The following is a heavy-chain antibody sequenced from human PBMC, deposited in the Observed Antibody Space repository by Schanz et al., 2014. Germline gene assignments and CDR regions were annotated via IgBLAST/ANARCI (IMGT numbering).Heavy chain of an antibody. V-gene: IGHV1-69*09. J-gene: IGHJ5*02. CDR3: ARGRGCTGGSCYSWFDL. CDR1: GGTFSSFG. D-gene: IGHD2-15*01. Sequence: QVQLVQSGAEVKKPGSSVKVSCKASGGTFSSFGINWVRQAPGQGLEWMGRIIPIHGIVNYAQRFQDRVRITADKSTSTAYMELSSLRSEDTAVYYCARGRGCTGGSCYSWFDLWGQGTLVTVAS. CDR2: IIPIHGIV.